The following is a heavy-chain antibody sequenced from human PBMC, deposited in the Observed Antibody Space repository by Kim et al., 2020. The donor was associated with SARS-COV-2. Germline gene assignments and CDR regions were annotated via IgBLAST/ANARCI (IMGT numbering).Heavy chain of an antibody. Sequence: ASVKVSCQASGYTFTSYGISWVRQAPVQGLEWMGWISAYNGNTNYAQKLQGRVTMTTDTSTSTAYMELRSLRSDDTAVYYCARGVGHYYYYGMDVWGQGTTVTVSS. CDR2: ISAYNGNT. J-gene: IGHJ6*02. CDR1: GYTFTSYG. CDR3: ARGVGHYYYYGMDV. D-gene: IGHD3-10*01. V-gene: IGHV1-18*01.